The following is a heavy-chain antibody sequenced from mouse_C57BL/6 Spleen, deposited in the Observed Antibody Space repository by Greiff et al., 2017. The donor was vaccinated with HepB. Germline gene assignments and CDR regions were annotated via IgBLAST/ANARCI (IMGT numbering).Heavy chain of an antibody. D-gene: IGHD2-3*01. J-gene: IGHJ2*01. CDR3: ARGDGYYFDY. Sequence: EVKLVESGGDLVKPGGSLKLSCAASGFTFSSYGMSWVRQTPDKRLEWVATISSGGSYTYYPDSVKGRFTISRDNAKNTLYLQMSSLKSEDTAMYYCARGDGYYFDYWGQGTTLTVSS. V-gene: IGHV5-6*02. CDR1: GFTFSSYG. CDR2: ISSGGSYT.